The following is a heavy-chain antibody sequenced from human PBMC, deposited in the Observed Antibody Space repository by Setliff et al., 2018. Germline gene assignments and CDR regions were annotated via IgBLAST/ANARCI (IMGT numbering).Heavy chain of an antibody. Sequence: GSLRLSCAASGFTFSNAWMNWVRQAPGKGLEWVGRIKSKTDGGTTDYAAPVKGRFTISRDDAKNSLYLQMNGLRAEDTAVYYCATEAVAGTGGQGTLVTVSS. CDR2: IKSKTDGGTT. D-gene: IGHD6-19*01. J-gene: IGHJ4*02. V-gene: IGHV3-15*07. CDR3: ATEAVAGT. CDR1: GFTFSNAW.